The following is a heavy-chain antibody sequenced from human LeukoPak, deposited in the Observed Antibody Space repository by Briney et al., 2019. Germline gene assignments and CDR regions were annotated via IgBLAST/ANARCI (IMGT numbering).Heavy chain of an antibody. CDR3: ARDVGEYCSSKNCYASHY. CDR1: GYTFTGYY. Sequence: ASAKVSCKASGYTFTGYYMHWVRQAPGQGLEWMGWINPNSGGTNYAQKFQGRVTMTRDTSISTAYMELSRLRSDDTAVYYCARDVGEYCSSKNCYASHYWGQGTLVTVSS. J-gene: IGHJ4*02. CDR2: INPNSGGT. D-gene: IGHD2-2*01. V-gene: IGHV1-2*02.